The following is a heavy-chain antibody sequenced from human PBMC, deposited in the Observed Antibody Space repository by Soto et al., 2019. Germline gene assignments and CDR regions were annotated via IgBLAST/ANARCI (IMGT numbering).Heavy chain of an antibody. CDR3: ARKDKSGSFDWFDP. Sequence: GESLKISCRTSGYRFTSYWIAWVRQMPGKGLEWMGIIFPSDSDTRYSPSFQGQVTISADRPTSTVFLQWASLKASDTAVYFCARKDKSGSFDWFDPWGQGXLLTVYS. D-gene: IGHD3-22*01. J-gene: IGHJ5*02. CDR2: IFPSDSDT. V-gene: IGHV5-51*04. CDR1: GYRFTSYW.